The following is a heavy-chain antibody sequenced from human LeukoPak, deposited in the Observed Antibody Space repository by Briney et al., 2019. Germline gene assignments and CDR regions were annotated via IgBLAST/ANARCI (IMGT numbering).Heavy chain of an antibody. J-gene: IGHJ4*02. D-gene: IGHD4-11*01. Sequence: SETLSLTCAVYGVSFSGYYWSWLRQPLGKGLEWIGEINHSGSTNYNPSLKSRVTISLDTSKNQFSLKLSSVTAADTAVYYCARDDSDFAYWGPGTLVTVS. CDR3: ARDDSDFAY. CDR2: INHSGST. V-gene: IGHV4-34*01. CDR1: GVSFSGYY.